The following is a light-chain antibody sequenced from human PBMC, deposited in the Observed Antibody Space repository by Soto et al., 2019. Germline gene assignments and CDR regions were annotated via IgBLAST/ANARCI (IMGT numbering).Light chain of an antibody. J-gene: IGLJ1*01. V-gene: IGLV2-14*01. CDR3: SSYTGTSTLV. CDR2: EVS. CDR1: SSDVGVYNY. Sequence: QSVLTQPASVSGSPGQSSSISCTGTSSDVGVYNYVSWYQQHPGKAPKLIISEVSNRPSGVSDRFSGSKSGNTASLTISGLHNEDEADYYCSSYTGTSTLVFGTGTKVTVL.